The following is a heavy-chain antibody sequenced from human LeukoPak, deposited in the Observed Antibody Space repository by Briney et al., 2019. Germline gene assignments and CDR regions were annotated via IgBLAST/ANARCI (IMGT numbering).Heavy chain of an antibody. V-gene: IGHV3-23*01. CDR2: ISGSGGNT. CDR1: GFTFSSNA. D-gene: IGHD5-18*01. Sequence: GGSLRLSCVASGFTFSSNAMTWVRQAPGKGLEWVSAISGSGGNTYYADSVKGRFTISRDNSKNTLYLQMNGLRAEDTAVYYCAKEGGRGYTYGFDYWGRGTLVTVSS. J-gene: IGHJ4*02. CDR3: AKEGGRGYTYGFDY.